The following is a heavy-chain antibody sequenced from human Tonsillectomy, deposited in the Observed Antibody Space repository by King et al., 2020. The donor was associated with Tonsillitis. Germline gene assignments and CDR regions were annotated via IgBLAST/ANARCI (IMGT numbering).Heavy chain of an antibody. V-gene: IGHV3-74*01. CDR3: AREMTGTKDY. J-gene: IGHJ4*02. Sequence: VQLVESGGGIVQPGGSLRLSCADSGFTLSTYWVHWVRHAPGKGLVWVARINPEATTINYADSVKGRFTISRDNAKNTVFLQMSSLRVEDTAVYYCAREMTGTKDYWGQGTLVTVSS. D-gene: IGHD1-1*01. CDR1: GFTLSTYW. CDR2: INPEATTI.